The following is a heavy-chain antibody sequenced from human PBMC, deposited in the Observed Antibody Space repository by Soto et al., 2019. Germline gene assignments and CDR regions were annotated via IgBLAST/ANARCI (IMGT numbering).Heavy chain of an antibody. CDR2: LWEDGTTE. D-gene: IGHD2-21*02. J-gene: IGHJ4*02. CDR1: GFIFPNYP. Sequence: PGGSLRLSCAASGFIFPNYPMHWVRQSPGKGLEWVAVLWEDGTTEYHKDSVKGRFTISRDTSKNTLFLHMGGLRAEDSAVYFCARGLKYDFDPLISNYFDSWAQGTLVTVSS. CDR3: ARGLKYDFDPLISNYFDS. V-gene: IGHV3-33*01.